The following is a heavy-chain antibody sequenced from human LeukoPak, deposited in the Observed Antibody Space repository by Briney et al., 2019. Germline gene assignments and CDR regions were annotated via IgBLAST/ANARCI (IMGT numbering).Heavy chain of an antibody. CDR3: TTLTTVTTMERNFDY. CDR2: IKSKTDGGTT. D-gene: IGHD4-17*01. J-gene: IGHJ4*02. CDR1: GFTFSNAW. V-gene: IGHV3-15*01. Sequence: PGGSLRLSCAASGFTFSNAWMSWVRQAPGRGLEWVGRIKSKTDGGTTDYAAPVKGRFTISRDDSKNTLYLQMNSLKTEDTAVYYCTTLTTVTTMERNFDYWGQGTLVTVSS.